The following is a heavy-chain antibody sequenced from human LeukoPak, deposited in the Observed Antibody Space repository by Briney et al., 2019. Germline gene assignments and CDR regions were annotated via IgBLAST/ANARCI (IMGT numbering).Heavy chain of an antibody. Sequence: SVKVSCKASGGTFSSYAISWVRQAPGQGLEWMGGIIPIFGTANYAQKFQGRVTITADESTSTAYMELSSLRSEDTAVYYCARERVTAMVLVGPTPQPYYYYYGMDVWGQGTTVTVSS. CDR1: GGTFSSYA. V-gene: IGHV1-69*13. J-gene: IGHJ6*02. CDR3: ARERVTAMVLVGPTPQPYYYYYGMDV. CDR2: IIPIFGTA. D-gene: IGHD5-18*01.